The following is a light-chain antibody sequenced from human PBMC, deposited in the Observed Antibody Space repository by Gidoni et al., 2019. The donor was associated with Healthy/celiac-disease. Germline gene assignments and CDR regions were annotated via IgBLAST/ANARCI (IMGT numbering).Light chain of an antibody. V-gene: IGLV3-19*01. CDR2: GKN. Sequence: SSELTQAPAVSVALGQTVRITCQGDSLRSYYESWYQQKPGQAPVLVIYGKNNRPSGIPDRFSGSSSGNTASLTITGAQAEDEADYYCNSRDSSGNHLEVFGGGTKLTVL. CDR1: SLRSYY. J-gene: IGLJ2*01. CDR3: NSRDSSGNHLEV.